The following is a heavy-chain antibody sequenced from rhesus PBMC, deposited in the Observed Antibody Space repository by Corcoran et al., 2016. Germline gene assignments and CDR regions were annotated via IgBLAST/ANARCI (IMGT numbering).Heavy chain of an antibody. CDR2: IYGSGGGT. CDR3: ARDSTCTGRGCPYYFDY. V-gene: IGHV4-106*01. D-gene: IGHD2-21*01. J-gene: IGHJ4*01. CDR1: GGSISDDYY. Sequence: QVQLHESGPGLVKPSETLSLTCAVSGGSISDDYYWSWIRQPPGKGLEWIGYIYGSGGGTNYNPSLKNRFTISINTTKNHFSLKMSSVTAVDTAVYYCARDSTCTGRGCPYYFDYWGQGVLVTVSS.